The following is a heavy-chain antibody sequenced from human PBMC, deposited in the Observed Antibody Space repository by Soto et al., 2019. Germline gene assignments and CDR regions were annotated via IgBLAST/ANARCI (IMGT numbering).Heavy chain of an antibody. D-gene: IGHD2-15*01. CDR2: ISAYNGNT. V-gene: IGHV1-18*01. J-gene: IGHJ4*02. CDR1: GYTFTNFG. CDR3: ARGGTPIHY. Sequence: QVQLVQSGAEVKKPGASVKVSCKASGYTFTNFGISWVRQAPGQGLEWRGWISAYNGNTNYAQKFQGRVTTTTDTSTMTAYLEVRRLRSYDAAGHYCARGGTPIHYWGQGTLVTVAS.